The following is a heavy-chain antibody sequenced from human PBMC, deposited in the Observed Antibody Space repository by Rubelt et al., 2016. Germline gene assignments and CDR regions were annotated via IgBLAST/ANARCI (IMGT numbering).Heavy chain of an antibody. D-gene: IGHD5-18*01. CDR2: INAGTGTT. J-gene: IGHJ2*01. CDR1: GYTFTSYA. V-gene: IGHV1-3*01. Sequence: QVQLVQSGAEVKKPGASVKVSCKASGYTFTSYAMHWVRQAPGHRLERMVWINAGTGTTKYSQRFQGRGTITGETSAGTAYMELSSLRSEDTAVYYCARSKDTAMVTDADWYFDLWGRGTLVTVSS. CDR3: ARSKDTAMVTDADWYFDL.